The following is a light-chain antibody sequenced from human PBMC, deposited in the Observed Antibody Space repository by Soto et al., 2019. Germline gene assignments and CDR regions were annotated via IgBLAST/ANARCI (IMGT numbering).Light chain of an antibody. Sequence: EIVMTQSPATLSVSPGERATLSCRGSQSVSSNLAWYQQKPGQAPRLLIYGASTRPTGITDRFSGSGSGTECTLTISSLQSEDFAVYYWQQYNNWPWTFGQGTKVDIK. CDR1: QSVSSN. V-gene: IGKV3-15*01. J-gene: IGKJ1*01. CDR2: GAS. CDR3: QQYNNWPWT.